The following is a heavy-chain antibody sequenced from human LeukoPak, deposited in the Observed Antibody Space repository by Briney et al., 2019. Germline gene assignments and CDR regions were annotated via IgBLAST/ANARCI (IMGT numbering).Heavy chain of an antibody. CDR1: GFTFSSYS. Sequence: GGSLRLSCAASGFTFSSYSMNWVRQAPGKGLEWVSYISSSSSTIYYVDSVKGRFTISRDNAKNSLYLQMNSLRAEDTAVYYCARDWTVAGLPFDYWGQGTLVTVSS. D-gene: IGHD6-19*01. CDR3: ARDWTVAGLPFDY. CDR2: ISSSSSTI. V-gene: IGHV3-48*01. J-gene: IGHJ4*02.